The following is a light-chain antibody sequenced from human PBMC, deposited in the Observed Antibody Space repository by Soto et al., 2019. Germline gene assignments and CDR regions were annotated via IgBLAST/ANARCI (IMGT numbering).Light chain of an antibody. V-gene: IGKV3-20*01. J-gene: IGKJ1*01. CDR1: QSFGSNF. CDR2: AAS. Sequence: IVLTQSPGTLSLSPGERATLSCRARQSFGSNFLAWYQQKRGQAPRILIDAASNRASGIPDRLSGSGYGSYFTLTISRLEPEDFAVYYWQQYGSPPCACGQGTRVEI. CDR3: QQYGSPPCA.